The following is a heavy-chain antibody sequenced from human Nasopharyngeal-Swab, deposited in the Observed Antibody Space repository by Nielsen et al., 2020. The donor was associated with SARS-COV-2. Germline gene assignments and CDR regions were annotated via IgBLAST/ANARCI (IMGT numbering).Heavy chain of an antibody. CDR3: ARALRDIYVI. Sequence: SETLSLTCTLSDASISNGDYYWAWIRQPPGKGLEWSGYISYTGTTDYNPSLESRVTIEVDTSKNQCALKLTSVTAADTAVYFCARALRDIYVIWGQGTLVTVSS. D-gene: IGHD2-15*01. CDR1: DASISNGDYY. CDR2: ISYTGTT. V-gene: IGHV4-30-4*01. J-gene: IGHJ1*01.